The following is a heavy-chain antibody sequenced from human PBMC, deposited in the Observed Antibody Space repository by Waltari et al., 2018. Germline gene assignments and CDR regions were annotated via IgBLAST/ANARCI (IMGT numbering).Heavy chain of an antibody. D-gene: IGHD3-16*02. Sequence: XQLVESGGGVVQPGXSLRLSCAASGFTXXSYGMHWVRQAPGKGXEGXAVISYXXSNKYYAXSXXXRFTISRXNSKNTXXLQMNSLRAEXTAVYXXAXXXGGYLXVXYWGQGTXVXXSS. CDR1: GFTXXSYG. V-gene: IGHV3-30*03. J-gene: IGHJ4*02. CDR2: ISYXXSNK. CDR3: AXXXGGYLXVXY.